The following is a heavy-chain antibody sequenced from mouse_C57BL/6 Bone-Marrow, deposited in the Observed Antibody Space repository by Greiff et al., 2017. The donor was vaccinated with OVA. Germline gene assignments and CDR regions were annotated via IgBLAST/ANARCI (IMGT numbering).Heavy chain of an antibody. CDR3: VRGDIYYGNWYFDV. Sequence: EVQLVESGGGLVQPKGSLKLSCAASGFTFNTYAMHWVRQAPGKGLEWVARIRSKSSNYATYYADSVKDRFTISRDDSQSMLYLQMNNLKTEDTAMYYCVRGDIYYGNWYFDVWGTGTTVTVSS. J-gene: IGHJ1*03. CDR2: IRSKSSNYAT. CDR1: GFTFNTYA. V-gene: IGHV10-3*01. D-gene: IGHD2-1*01.